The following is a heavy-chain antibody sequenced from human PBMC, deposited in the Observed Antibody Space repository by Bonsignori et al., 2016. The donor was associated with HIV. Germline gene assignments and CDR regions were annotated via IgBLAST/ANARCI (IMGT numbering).Heavy chain of an antibody. CDR3: AKRLYHGHIVVVIAIGGGDYFDY. Sequence: WIRQPPGKGLEWVSAISGSGGSTYYADSVKGRFTISRDNSKNTLYLQMNSLRAEDTAVYYCAKRLYHGHIVVVIAIGGGDYFDYWGQGTLVTVSS. V-gene: IGHV3-23*01. J-gene: IGHJ4*02. D-gene: IGHD2-21*01. CDR2: ISGSGGST.